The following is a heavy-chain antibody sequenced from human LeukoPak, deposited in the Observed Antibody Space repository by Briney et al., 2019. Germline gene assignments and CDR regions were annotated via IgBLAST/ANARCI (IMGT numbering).Heavy chain of an antibody. CDR1: GGTFSNNP. CDR3: ARRYCTNGVCYHDRGAFDI. Sequence: SVKVSCKASGGTFSNNPISWVRQAPGQGLEWMGEIIPIFGTATYAQKFQGRVTITADTSTSTVYMELSSLRSEDTAVYYCARRYCTNGVCYHDRGAFDIWGQGTMVTVSS. V-gene: IGHV1-69*06. CDR2: IIPIFGTA. D-gene: IGHD2-8*01. J-gene: IGHJ3*02.